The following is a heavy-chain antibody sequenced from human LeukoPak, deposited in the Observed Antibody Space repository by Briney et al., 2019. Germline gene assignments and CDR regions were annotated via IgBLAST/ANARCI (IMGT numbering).Heavy chain of an antibody. V-gene: IGHV4-31*03. J-gene: IGHJ5*02. Sequence: PSETLSLTCTVSGGSISSGGYSWSWIRQHPGKGLEWIGYIYYSGSTYYNPSLKSRVTISVDTSKNQFSLKLSSVTAADTAVYYCARAITMVRGVLKEAWFDPWGQGTLVTVSS. D-gene: IGHD3-10*01. CDR3: ARAITMVRGVLKEAWFDP. CDR2: IYYSGST. CDR1: GGSISSGGYS.